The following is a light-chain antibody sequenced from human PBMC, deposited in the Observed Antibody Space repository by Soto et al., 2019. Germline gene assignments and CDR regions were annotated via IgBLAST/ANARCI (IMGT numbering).Light chain of an antibody. CDR2: DAS. J-gene: IGKJ4*01. Sequence: EIVLTQSPATLSLSPGERATLSCRASQSVSSYLAWYQQKPGQAPRLLIYDASNRATGIPARFSGSRSGTDFTLTISSLEPEDFAVYYCQQRSNWPPLPFGGGTKVEIK. CDR3: QQRSNWPPLP. CDR1: QSVSSY. V-gene: IGKV3-11*01.